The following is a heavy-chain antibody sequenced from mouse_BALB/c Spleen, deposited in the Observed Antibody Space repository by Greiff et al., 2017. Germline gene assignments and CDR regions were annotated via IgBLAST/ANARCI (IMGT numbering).Heavy chain of an antibody. V-gene: IGHV5-17*02. D-gene: IGHD2-3*01. J-gene: IGHJ2*01. Sequence: EVQVVESGGGLVQPGGSRKLSCAASGFTFSSFGMHWVRQAPEKGLEWVAYISSGSSTIYYADTVKGRFTISRGNPKNTLFLQMTSLRSEDTAMYYCARDGYYFDYWGQGTTLTVSS. CDR3: ARDGYYFDY. CDR1: GFTFSSFG. CDR2: ISSGSSTI.